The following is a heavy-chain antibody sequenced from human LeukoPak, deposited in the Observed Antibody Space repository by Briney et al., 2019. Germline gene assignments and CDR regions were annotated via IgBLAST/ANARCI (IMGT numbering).Heavy chain of an antibody. CDR3: ARRAGAYSHPYDY. J-gene: IGHJ4*02. CDR1: GFTFSDYA. V-gene: IGHV3-23*01. CDR2: ISGSGGTT. Sequence: GGTLRLSCAASGFTFSDYAMSWVRQAPGEGLEWVSAISGSGGTTYYADSVKGRFTISRDNSKNTLYLQMNSLRAEDTAVYYCARRAGAYSHPYDYWGQGTLVTVSS. D-gene: IGHD4/OR15-4a*01.